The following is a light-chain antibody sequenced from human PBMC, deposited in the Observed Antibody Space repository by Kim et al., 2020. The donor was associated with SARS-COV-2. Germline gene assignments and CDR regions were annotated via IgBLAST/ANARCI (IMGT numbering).Light chain of an antibody. V-gene: IGLV6-57*03. CDR2: EDT. Sequence: GKTVTLSCTRNSVNIASTYVQWYQQRPGSAPNTLIYEDTQRPSGVPDRFSGSIDRSSNSASLTISGLKTEDEADYYCQSYDSTNVVFGGGTQLTVL. J-gene: IGLJ2*01. CDR1: SVNIASTY. CDR3: QSYDSTNVV.